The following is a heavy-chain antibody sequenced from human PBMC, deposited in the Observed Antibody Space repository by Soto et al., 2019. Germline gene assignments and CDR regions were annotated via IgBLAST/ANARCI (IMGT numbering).Heavy chain of an antibody. CDR3: ARAIAVAGTGF. V-gene: IGHV3-7*01. D-gene: IGHD6-13*01. CDR1: GFTFNNYW. CDR2: IKEDGSEE. J-gene: IGHJ4*02. Sequence: GGSLRLSCAASGFTFNNYWMNWVRQAPGKGLEWVANIKEDGSEEYYVDSVKGRFTISRDNAKNSLYLQMNSLRVEDTAVYYCARAIAVAGTGFWGQGTLVTVSS.